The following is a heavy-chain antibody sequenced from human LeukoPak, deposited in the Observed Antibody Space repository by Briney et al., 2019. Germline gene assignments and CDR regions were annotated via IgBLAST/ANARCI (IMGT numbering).Heavy chain of an antibody. J-gene: IGHJ4*02. D-gene: IGHD6-13*01. V-gene: IGHV1-2*06. CDR1: GYTFTGYY. CDR2: INPNSGGT. CDR3: ARSVAAAGTSGRENDY. Sequence: ASVKVSCKASGYTFTGYYMHWVRQAPGQGLEWMGRINPNSGGTNYAQKFQGRVTMTRDTSISTAYMELSRLRSDDTAVYYCARSVAAAGTSGRENDYWGQGTLVTVSS.